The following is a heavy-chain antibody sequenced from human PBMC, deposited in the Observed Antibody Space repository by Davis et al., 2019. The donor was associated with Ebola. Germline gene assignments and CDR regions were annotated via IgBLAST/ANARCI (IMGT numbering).Heavy chain of an antibody. CDR1: GFTFSSYG. J-gene: IGHJ5*02. D-gene: IGHD4-17*01. CDR2: ISYDGSNK. V-gene: IGHV3-30*18. CDR3: AKDRLGSATTVTTHWFDP. Sequence: PGGSLRLSCAASGFTFSSYGMHWVRQAPGKGLEWVAVISYDGSNKYYADSVKGRFTISRDNSKNTLYLQMNSLRAEDTAVYYCAKDRLGSATTVTTHWFDPWGQGTLVTVSS.